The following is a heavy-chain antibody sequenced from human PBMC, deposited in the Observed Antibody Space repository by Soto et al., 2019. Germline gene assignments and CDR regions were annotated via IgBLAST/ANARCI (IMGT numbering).Heavy chain of an antibody. Sequence: QVQLVQSGAEVKKPGASVKVSCKASGYTFTSYGISWVRQAPGQGLEWMGWISAYNGNTNYAQKLQGRVTMTTDTATSTAYMELRSLRSDATVVYYCARCSHNWNYETYDYWGQGTLVTVSS. CDR3: ARCSHNWNYETYDY. J-gene: IGHJ4*02. CDR2: ISAYNGNT. D-gene: IGHD1-7*01. V-gene: IGHV1-18*01. CDR1: GYTFTSYG.